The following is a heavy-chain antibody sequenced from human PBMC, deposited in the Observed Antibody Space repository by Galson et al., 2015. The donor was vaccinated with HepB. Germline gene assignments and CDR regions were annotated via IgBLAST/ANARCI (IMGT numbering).Heavy chain of an antibody. V-gene: IGHV3-48*01. Sequence: SLRLSCAASTFIFGTYSMNWVRQAPGKGLEWVSYISSSSATIYYADSVKGRFTISRDSSENMVSLQMNSLTAEDTAVYYCARGYSSSWISGLGYWGQGTLVTVSS. J-gene: IGHJ4*02. CDR3: ARGYSSSWISGLGY. CDR1: TFIFGTYS. D-gene: IGHD6-13*01. CDR2: ISSSSATI.